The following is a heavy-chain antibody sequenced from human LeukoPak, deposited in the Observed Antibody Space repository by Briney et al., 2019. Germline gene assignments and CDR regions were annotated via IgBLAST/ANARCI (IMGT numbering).Heavy chain of an antibody. CDR3: AKDISGYESDAFDI. CDR1: GFTFDGYA. Sequence: GGSLRLSCAASGFTFDGYAMHWVRQAPGKGLEWVSGISWNSGSIGYADSVKGRFTISRDNAKNSLYLQMNSLRAEDTALYYCAKDISGYESDAFDIWGQGTMVTVSS. CDR2: ISWNSGSI. J-gene: IGHJ3*02. V-gene: IGHV3-9*01. D-gene: IGHD5-12*01.